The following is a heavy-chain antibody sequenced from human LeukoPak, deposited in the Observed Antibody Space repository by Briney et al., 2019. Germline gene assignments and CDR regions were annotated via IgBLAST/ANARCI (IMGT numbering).Heavy chain of an antibody. CDR3: AKDLLDIVVVPAAMMDYVFDY. Sequence: GGSLRLSCAASGFSFYIYAMTWVRQAPGKGLEWVSVVSASGDTTYYADSVKGRFAISRDNSKNTLYLQMNSLRAEDTAVYYCAKDLLDIVVVPAAMMDYVFDYWGQGTLVTVSS. CDR1: GFSFYIYA. V-gene: IGHV3-23*01. J-gene: IGHJ4*02. D-gene: IGHD2-2*03. CDR2: VSASGDTT.